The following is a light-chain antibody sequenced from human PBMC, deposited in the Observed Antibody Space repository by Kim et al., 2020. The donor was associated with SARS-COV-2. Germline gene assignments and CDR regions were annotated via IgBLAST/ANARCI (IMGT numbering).Light chain of an antibody. J-gene: IGKJ2*01. Sequence: SASVGDRFPITCPASQGISNYLAWYQQTPRKVPTLLIYSASALQSGVPSRFSGRGSGTDFTLTINSPQPDDVATYYCQTYYNAPHTFGPGTKLEI. V-gene: IGKV1-27*01. CDR3: QTYYNAPHT. CDR1: QGISNY. CDR2: SAS.